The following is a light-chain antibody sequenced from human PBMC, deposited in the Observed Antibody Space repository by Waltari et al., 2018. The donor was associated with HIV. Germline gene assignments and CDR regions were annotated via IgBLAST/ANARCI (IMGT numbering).Light chain of an antibody. CDR1: SSNIGSHS. V-gene: IGLV1-51*01. Sequence: QSVLTQLPSVSAAPGQPVTISCSGNSSNIGSHSGAWYQQPPGTTPKLLIYDNNKRPSGIPDRFSGSKSGTSATVGITGLQTGDEADYYCGTWDSSLSAVFGGGTKLTVL. CDR3: GTWDSSLSAV. J-gene: IGLJ3*02. CDR2: DNN.